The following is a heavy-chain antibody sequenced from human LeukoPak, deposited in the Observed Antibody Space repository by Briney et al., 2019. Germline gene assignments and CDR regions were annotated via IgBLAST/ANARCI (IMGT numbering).Heavy chain of an antibody. CDR3: ARDSRSYYDFWSGSDPFDY. V-gene: IGHV3-7*01. CDR1: GFTFSSYW. CDR2: IKQDGSEK. J-gene: IGHJ4*02. Sequence: GGSLRLSCAASGFTFSSYWMSWVRQAPGKGLEWVANIKQDGSEKYYVDSVKGRFTISRDNAKNSLYLQMNSLRAEDTAVYYCARDSRSYYDFWSGSDPFDYWGQGTLVTVSS. D-gene: IGHD3-3*01.